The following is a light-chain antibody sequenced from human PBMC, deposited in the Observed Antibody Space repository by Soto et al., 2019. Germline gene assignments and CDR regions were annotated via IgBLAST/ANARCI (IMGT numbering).Light chain of an antibody. Sequence: QSVLTQPRPVSGSPGQSVTISCTGTSSDVGGYNYVSWYQQHPGKAPKLMIYDVSKRPSGIPDRFSGSKSGNTASLTISGLQAEDEADYYCCSDAGGYTLYVVFCGGTKLTAL. CDR3: CSDAGGYTLYVV. V-gene: IGLV2-11*01. J-gene: IGLJ2*01. CDR2: DVS. CDR1: SSDVGGYNY.